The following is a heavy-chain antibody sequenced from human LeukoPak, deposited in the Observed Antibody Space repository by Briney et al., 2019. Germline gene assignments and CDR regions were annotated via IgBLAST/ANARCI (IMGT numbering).Heavy chain of an antibody. CDR3: AKDRRIAVAGRGFYFDY. V-gene: IGHV3-23*01. Sequence: GGSLRLSCAASGFIFSSYAMSWVRQAPGKGLEWVSAISATGGTTYYKDSVKGRFIISRDNSKNTLSLQMNSLRAEDTAVYYCAKDRRIAVAGRGFYFDYWGQGTLVTVSS. D-gene: IGHD6-19*01. J-gene: IGHJ4*02. CDR2: ISATGGTT. CDR1: GFIFSSYA.